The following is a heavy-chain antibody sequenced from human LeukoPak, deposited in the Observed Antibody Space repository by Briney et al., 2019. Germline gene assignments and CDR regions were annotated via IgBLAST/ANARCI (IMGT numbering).Heavy chain of an antibody. CDR1: GFTFSSYG. CDR3: AKDAFSGPEIRYYGMDV. D-gene: IGHD5-12*01. V-gene: IGHV3-30*18. J-gene: IGHJ6*02. CDR2: ISYDGSNK. Sequence: GGSLRLSCAASGFTFSSYGMHWVRQAPGKGLEWVAVISYDGSNKYYADSVKGRFTISRDNSKNTLYLQMNSLRAEDTAVYYCAKDAFSGPEIRYYGMDVWGQGTTVTVSS.